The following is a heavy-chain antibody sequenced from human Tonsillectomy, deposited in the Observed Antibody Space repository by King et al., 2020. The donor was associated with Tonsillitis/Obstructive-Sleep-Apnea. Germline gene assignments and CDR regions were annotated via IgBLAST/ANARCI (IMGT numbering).Heavy chain of an antibody. Sequence: QVQLVESGGGVVQPGRSLRLSCAASGFTFNTYAMHWVRQAPGKGLEWVAVISYDGSDKYYADSVKGRFTISRDNSKNTLYLQMNSLRAEDTAVYYCAEITGWSTRIDYWGQGTLVTVSS. CDR3: AEITGWSTRIDY. D-gene: IGHD6-19*01. CDR2: ISYDGSDK. J-gene: IGHJ4*02. V-gene: IGHV3-30*01. CDR1: GFTFNTYA.